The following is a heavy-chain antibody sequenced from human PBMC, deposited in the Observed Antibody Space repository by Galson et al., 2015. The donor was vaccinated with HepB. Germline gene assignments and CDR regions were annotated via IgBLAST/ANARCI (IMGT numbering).Heavy chain of an antibody. V-gene: IGHV3-30*04. J-gene: IGHJ4*02. CDR2: ISYDGSNK. D-gene: IGHD1-26*01. CDR3: AKDHTLRGSFVDY. Sequence: SLRLSCAASGFTFSSYAMHWVRQAPGKGLEWVAVISYDGSNKYYADSVKGRFTISRDNSKNTLYLQMNSLRAEDTAVYYCAKDHTLRGSFVDYWGQGTLVTVSP. CDR1: GFTFSSYA.